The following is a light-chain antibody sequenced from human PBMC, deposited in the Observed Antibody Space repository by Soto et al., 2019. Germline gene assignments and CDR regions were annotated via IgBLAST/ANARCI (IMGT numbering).Light chain of an antibody. V-gene: IGKV3-15*01. J-gene: IGKJ3*01. Sequence: VMTQSPPTLSVSPGERATLSCRASQSVSSDLAWYQQKPGQAPRLLIYGASTRATDVPARFSGGGSGTESTLTISSRNSEDVAIYDCQQYKDWPPITFGPGTKVDIK. CDR2: GAS. CDR1: QSVSSD. CDR3: QQYKDWPPIT.